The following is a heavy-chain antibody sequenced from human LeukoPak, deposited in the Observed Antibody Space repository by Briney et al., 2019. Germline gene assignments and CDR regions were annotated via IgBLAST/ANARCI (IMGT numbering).Heavy chain of an antibody. J-gene: IGHJ4*02. Sequence: GGSLRLSCAASGFTFSSYAMSWVRRAPGKGLEWVSAISGSGGSTYYADSVKGRFTISRDNSKNTLYLQMNSLRAEDTAVYYCAKVLPPMITFGEPFDYWGQGTLVTVSS. CDR2: ISGSGGST. D-gene: IGHD3-16*01. CDR1: GFTFSSYA. CDR3: AKVLPPMITFGEPFDY. V-gene: IGHV3-23*01.